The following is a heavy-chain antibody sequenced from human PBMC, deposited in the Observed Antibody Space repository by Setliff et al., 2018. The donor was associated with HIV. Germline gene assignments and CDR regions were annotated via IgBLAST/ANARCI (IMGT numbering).Heavy chain of an antibody. J-gene: IGHJ4*02. CDR1: GLSFNNYW. V-gene: IGHV3-48*04. D-gene: IGHD4-17*01. CDR2: ITNTGSST. CDR3: MYGGRTATTH. Sequence: GGSLRLSCAASGLSFNNYWIVWVRQTPGKGLEWISHITNTGSSTNYADSVKGRFTVSRDNAKYSLYLQMNTLRVEDTAVYYCMYGGRTATTHWGQGTLVTVSS.